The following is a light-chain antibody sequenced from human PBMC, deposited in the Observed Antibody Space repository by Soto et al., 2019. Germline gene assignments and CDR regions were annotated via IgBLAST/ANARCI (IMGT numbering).Light chain of an antibody. CDR1: QSVGGSS. Sequence: EIVLPQSPATLSLSPGERATVSCRASQSVGGSSLAWYQQKPGQAPRLLIYDASNRATGIPARFSGSGSGTDFTLTISSLEPEDFAVYYCQQRSNWPPWTFGQGTKVDI. V-gene: IGKV3-11*01. J-gene: IGKJ1*01. CDR3: QQRSNWPPWT. CDR2: DAS.